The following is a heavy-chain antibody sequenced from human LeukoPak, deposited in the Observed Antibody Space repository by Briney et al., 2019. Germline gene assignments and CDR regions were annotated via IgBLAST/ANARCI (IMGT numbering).Heavy chain of an antibody. V-gene: IGHV1-2*02. CDR3: ASEYYYDSSGYPSLL. CDR2: INPNSGGT. Sequence: WASVKVSCKASGYTFTGYYMHWVRQAPGQGLEWMGWINPNSGGTNYAQKFQGRVTMTRDTSISTAYMELSRLRSDDTAVYYCASEYYYDSSGYPSLLWGQGTLVTVSS. D-gene: IGHD3-22*01. CDR1: GYTFTGYY. J-gene: IGHJ4*02.